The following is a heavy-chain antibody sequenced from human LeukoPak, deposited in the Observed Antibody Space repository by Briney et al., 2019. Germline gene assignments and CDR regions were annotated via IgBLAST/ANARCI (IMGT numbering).Heavy chain of an antibody. V-gene: IGHV1-8*01. CDR2: MNPNSGNT. J-gene: IGHJ3*02. Sequence: ASVKVSCKASGYTFTSYDINWLRQATGQGLGWMGWMNPNSGNTGYAQKFQGRVTMTRNTSISTAYMELSSLRSEDTAVYYCARKKIRSDAIDIWGQGTMVTVSS. D-gene: IGHD4-17*01. CDR3: ARKKIRSDAIDI. CDR1: GYTFTSYD.